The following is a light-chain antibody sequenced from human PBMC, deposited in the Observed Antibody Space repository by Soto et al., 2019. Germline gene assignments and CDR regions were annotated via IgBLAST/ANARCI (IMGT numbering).Light chain of an antibody. V-gene: IGKV3D-7*01. J-gene: IGKJ4*01. CDR1: QSVSSSY. CDR3: QQDYNYPLT. CDR2: GAS. Sequence: EIVMTQSPATLSLSPGERATLSCRASQSVSSSYLSWYQQKPGQAPRLLIYGASTRATGIPARFSGSGSGTDFTLTISSLQPEDFAVYYCQQDYNYPLTCGGGTKVDIK.